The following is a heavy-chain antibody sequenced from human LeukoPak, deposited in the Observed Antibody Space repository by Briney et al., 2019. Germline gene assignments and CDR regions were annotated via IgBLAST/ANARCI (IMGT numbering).Heavy chain of an antibody. CDR1: GYTFTTFG. D-gene: IGHD6-13*01. V-gene: IGHV1-18*03. Sequence: EASVKVSCKASGYTFTTFGITWVRQAPGQGLEWMGWINVYNGNTYYAQNLQGRVTMTTDTSTSTAYMELRSLRSDDMAVYYCARPRSSSWGIDFWGQGTLVTVSS. CDR3: ARPRSSSWGIDF. CDR2: INVYNGNT. J-gene: IGHJ4*02.